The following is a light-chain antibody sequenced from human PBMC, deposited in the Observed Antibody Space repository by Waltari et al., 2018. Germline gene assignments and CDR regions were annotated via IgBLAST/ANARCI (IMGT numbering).Light chain of an antibody. CDR1: QSLLHQNRNSC. V-gene: IGKV2-28*01. CDR2: LGS. CDR3: MQSRQAVWT. Sequence: QSLLHQNRNSCLDWYLQKPGQSPQLLIYLGSNRASGVPDRFSGTGSGTDFTLKISRVEADDVGVYYCMQSRQAVWTFGQGTKVEIK. J-gene: IGKJ1*01.